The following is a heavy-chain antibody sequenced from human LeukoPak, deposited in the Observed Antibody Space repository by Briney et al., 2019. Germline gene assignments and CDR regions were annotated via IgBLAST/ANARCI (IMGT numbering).Heavy chain of an antibody. CDR2: ISYDGSNK. V-gene: IGHV3-30*18. CDR1: GFTFSSYS. D-gene: IGHD3-10*01. Sequence: GRSLRLSCAASGFTFSSYSMHWVRQAPGKGLEWVAVISYDGSNKYYADSVKGRFTISRDNSKNTLYLQMNSLRAEDTAVYYCAKDFGHYGSGIYFDYWGQGPLVTISS. CDR3: AKDFGHYGSGIYFDY. J-gene: IGHJ4*02.